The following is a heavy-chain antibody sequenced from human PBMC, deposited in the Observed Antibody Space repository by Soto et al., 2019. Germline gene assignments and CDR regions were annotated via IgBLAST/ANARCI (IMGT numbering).Heavy chain of an antibody. CDR1: GYTFTIYA. Sequence: ASVKVSCKASGYTFTIYAMHWVLQAPGQRLEWMGWINAGNGNTKYSQKFQGRVTITRDTSASTAYMELSSLRSEDTAVYYCARDKSAYWFDPWGQGTLVTVSS. J-gene: IGHJ5*02. CDR3: ARDKSAYWFDP. V-gene: IGHV1-3*01. CDR2: INAGNGNT.